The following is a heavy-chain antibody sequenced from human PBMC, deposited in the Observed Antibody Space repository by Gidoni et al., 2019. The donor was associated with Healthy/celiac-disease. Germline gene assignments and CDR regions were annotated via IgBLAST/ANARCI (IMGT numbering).Heavy chain of an antibody. CDR2: IRGSGGST. Sequence: EVQLLESGGGLVQPGGSLSLSCAASGFTFSSYAMSWVRQAPGKGLEWVSAIRGSGGSTYYADSVKGRFTISRDNSKNTLYLQMNSLRAEDTAVYYCAKDPSYDFWSGYSNWFDPWGQGTLVTVSS. CDR3: AKDPSYDFWSGYSNWFDP. D-gene: IGHD3-3*01. J-gene: IGHJ5*02. V-gene: IGHV3-23*01. CDR1: GFTFSSYA.